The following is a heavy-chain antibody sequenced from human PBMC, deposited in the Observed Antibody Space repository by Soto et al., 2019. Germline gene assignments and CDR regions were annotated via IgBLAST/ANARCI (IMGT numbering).Heavy chain of an antibody. J-gene: IGHJ4*02. D-gene: IGHD1-1*01. CDR1: GFSLSSNGVG. V-gene: IGHV2-5*02. CDR2: IYCDDSK. CDR3: DQEGGAEYILGY. Sequence: QITLKESGPTLVKPTQTLTLTCTFSGFSLSSNGVGVGWIRQPPGKALEWLALIYCDDSKHYSHSLKSRLTITKDTSRTQVVLTITNMDPVGTATYSFDQEGGAEYILGYWGQGTLGTVSS.